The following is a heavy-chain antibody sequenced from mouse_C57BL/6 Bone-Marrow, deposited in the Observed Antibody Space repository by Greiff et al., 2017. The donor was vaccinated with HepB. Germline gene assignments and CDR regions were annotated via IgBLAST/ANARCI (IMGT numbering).Heavy chain of an antibody. J-gene: IGHJ1*03. Sequence: VQLQQPGTELVKPGASVKLSCKASGYTFTSYWMHWVKQRPGQGLEWIGNINPSNGGTNYNEKCKSKATLTVDKSSSTAYMQLSSLTSEDSAVYYCARSLSYDYDWYFDVWGTGTTVTVSS. CDR1: GYTFTSYW. CDR2: INPSNGGT. D-gene: IGHD2-4*01. CDR3: ARSLSYDYDWYFDV. V-gene: IGHV1-53*01.